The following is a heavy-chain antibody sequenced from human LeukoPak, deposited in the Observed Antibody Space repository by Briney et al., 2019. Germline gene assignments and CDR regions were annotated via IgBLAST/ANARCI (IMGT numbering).Heavy chain of an antibody. CDR2: IRYDGSNK. D-gene: IGHD3-22*01. V-gene: IGHV3-30*02. CDR3: AKDPASYYYDSSGYYCGG. J-gene: IGHJ4*02. Sequence: GGSLRLSCAASGFTFSSYGMHWVRQAPGKGLEWVAFIRYDGSNKYYADSVKGRFTISRDNSKNTLYLQMNSLRAEDTAVYYCAKDPASYYYDSSGYYCGGWGQGTLVTVSS. CDR1: GFTFSSYG.